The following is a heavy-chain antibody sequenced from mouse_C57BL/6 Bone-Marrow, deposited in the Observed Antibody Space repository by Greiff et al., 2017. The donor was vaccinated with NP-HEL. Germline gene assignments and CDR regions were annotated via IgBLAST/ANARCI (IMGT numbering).Heavy chain of an antibody. CDR1: GFTFSDYY. CDR2: ISNGGGST. Sequence: EVKLMESGGGLVQPGGSLKLSCAASGFTFSDYYMYWVRQTPEKRLEWVAYISNGGGSTYYPDTVKGRFTISRDNAKNTLYLQMSRLKSEDTAMYYCARQEGMARFFAYWGQGTLVTVSA. D-gene: IGHD2-10*02. CDR3: ARQEGMARFFAY. J-gene: IGHJ3*01. V-gene: IGHV5-12*01.